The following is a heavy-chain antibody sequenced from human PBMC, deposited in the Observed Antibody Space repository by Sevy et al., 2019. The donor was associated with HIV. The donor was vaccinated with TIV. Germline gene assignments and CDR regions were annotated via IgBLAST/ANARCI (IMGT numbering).Heavy chain of an antibody. CDR2: ISWDGGST. V-gene: IGHV3-43*01. D-gene: IGHD2-15*01. CDR3: AKDTRYCSGGSCYLEVGAFDI. CDR1: GFTFDDYT. Sequence: GGSLRLSCAASGFTFDDYTMHWVRQAPGKGLEWVSLISWDGGSTYYADSVKGRFTISRDNSKNSLYLQMNSLRTEDIALYYCAKDTRYCSGGSCYLEVGAFDIWGQGTMVTVSS. J-gene: IGHJ3*02.